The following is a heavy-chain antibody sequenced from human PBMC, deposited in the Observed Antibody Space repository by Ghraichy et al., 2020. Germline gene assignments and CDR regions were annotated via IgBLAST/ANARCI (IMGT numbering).Heavy chain of an antibody. V-gene: IGHV3-7*01. CDR1: GFIFSNYA. J-gene: IGHJ4*02. CDR3: ASKGDSSGDDG. D-gene: IGHD3-22*01. CDR2: MRQGGSEK. Sequence: GGSLRLSCTASGFIFSNYAMSWVRQAPGKGLEWVANMRQGGSEKYYVDSVKGRFTISRDNSRNTLYLQMNSLRAEDTAEYHCASKGDSSGDDGWGQGTLVTVSS.